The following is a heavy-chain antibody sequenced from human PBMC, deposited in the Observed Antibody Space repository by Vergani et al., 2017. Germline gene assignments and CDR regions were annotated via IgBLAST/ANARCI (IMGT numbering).Heavy chain of an antibody. J-gene: IGHJ6*03. CDR3: AKVKTQQRKLWSGYPYMDV. CDR1: GFTFSSYA. CDR2: ISGSGGST. D-gene: IGHD3-3*01. V-gene: IGHV3-23*01. Sequence: EVQLLESGGGLVQPGGSLRLSCAASGFTFSSYAMSWVRQAPGKGLEWVSAISGSGGSTYYADSVKGRFTISRDNSKNTLYLQMNSLRAEDTAVYYCAKVKTQQRKLWSGYPYMDVWGKGTTVTVSS.